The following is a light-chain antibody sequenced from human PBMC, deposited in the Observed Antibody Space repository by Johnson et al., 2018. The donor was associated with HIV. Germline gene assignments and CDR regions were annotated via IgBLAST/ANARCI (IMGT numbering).Light chain of an antibody. J-gene: IGLJ1*01. CDR2: DNN. CDR1: SSNIGNNR. CDR3: GTWDNSLSAYV. Sequence: QSVLTQPPSVSAAPGQKVTIYCSGSSSNIGNNRVSWYQQLPGTAPKLLIYDNNKRPSGIPDRFSGSKSGTSATLGITGLQTGDEADYYCGTWDNSLSAYVFGTGTKVTVL. V-gene: IGLV1-51*01.